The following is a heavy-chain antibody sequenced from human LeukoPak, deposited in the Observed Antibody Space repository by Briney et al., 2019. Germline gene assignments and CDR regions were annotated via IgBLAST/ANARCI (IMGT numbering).Heavy chain of an antibody. CDR3: ARDRGSYFLVYSFDS. J-gene: IGHJ4*02. V-gene: IGHV1-18*01. Sequence: ASVKVSCKASGYTFTSYGISWVRQAPGQGLEWMGWISTYNGNTNCAQKLQGRVTMTTDTSTSTAYMELRSLRSDDTAVYYCARDRGSYFLVYSFDSGGQGPLVTVS. CDR1: GYTFTSYG. CDR2: ISTYNGNT. D-gene: IGHD1-26*01.